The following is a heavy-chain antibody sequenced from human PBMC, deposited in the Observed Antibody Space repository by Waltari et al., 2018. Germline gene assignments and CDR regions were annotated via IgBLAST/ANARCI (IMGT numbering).Heavy chain of an antibody. Sequence: QVQLVQSGAEVKKPGSSVKVSCKASGGTFSSYAISWVRQAPGQGLEWMGGIIPIFGTANYAQKFQGRVTITADESTSTAYMELSSLRSDDTAVYYCARGPVRAAAGYNWFDPWGQGTLVTVSS. J-gene: IGHJ5*02. V-gene: IGHV1-69*01. CDR2: IIPIFGTA. CDR3: ARGPVRAAAGYNWFDP. CDR1: GGTFSSYA. D-gene: IGHD6-13*01.